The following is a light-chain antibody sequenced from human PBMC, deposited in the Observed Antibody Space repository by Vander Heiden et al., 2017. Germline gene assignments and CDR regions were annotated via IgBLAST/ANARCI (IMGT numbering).Light chain of an antibody. CDR3: ISYAGSNNLV. CDR2: EVT. J-gene: IGLJ2*01. Sequence: QSALTQPPSASGSPGQSVTVSCTGTSSDVGGYKYVSWYQQHPGKPPKLMIYEVTNRPSVVPARFSGSKSGNTASLTVSGLQAEDEADYYCISYAGSNNLVFGGGTKLTVL. V-gene: IGLV2-8*01. CDR1: SSDVGGYKY.